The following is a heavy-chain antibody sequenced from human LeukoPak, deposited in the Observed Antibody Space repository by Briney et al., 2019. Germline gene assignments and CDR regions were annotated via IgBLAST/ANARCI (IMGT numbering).Heavy chain of an antibody. Sequence: HPGGSLRLSCAASGFTFSSYAMSWVRQAPGKGLEWVSVIHSSGSTDYADSVKGRFTISRDNSKNTVYLQMNSLRAEDTAVYYCARDPAGIAVAGNYWGQGTLVTVSS. CDR1: GFTFSSYA. J-gene: IGHJ4*02. CDR3: ARDPAGIAVAGNY. V-gene: IGHV3-53*01. D-gene: IGHD6-19*01. CDR2: IHSSGST.